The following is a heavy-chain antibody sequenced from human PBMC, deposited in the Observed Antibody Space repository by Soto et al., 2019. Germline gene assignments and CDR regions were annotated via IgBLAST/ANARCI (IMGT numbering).Heavy chain of an antibody. CDR2: ISGSGGST. Sequence: PWGSLRLSCAASGFTFSSYAMSWVRQAPGKGLEWVSAISGSGGSTYYADSVKGRFTISRDSSKNTLYLQMNSLRAEDTAVYYCAKSSEFLLDLDAFDIWGQGTMVTVSS. CDR3: AKSSEFLLDLDAFDI. D-gene: IGHD1-1*01. V-gene: IGHV3-23*01. J-gene: IGHJ3*02. CDR1: GFTFSSYA.